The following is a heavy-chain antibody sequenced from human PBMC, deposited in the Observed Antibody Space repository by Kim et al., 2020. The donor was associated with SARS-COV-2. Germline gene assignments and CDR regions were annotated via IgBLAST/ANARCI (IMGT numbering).Heavy chain of an antibody. CDR3: ARDGYYYGSGINWFDP. CDR2: IYYSGST. D-gene: IGHD3-10*01. V-gene: IGHV4-30-4*01. CDR1: GGSISSGDYY. J-gene: IGHJ5*02. Sequence: SETLSLTCTVSGGSISSGDYYWSWIRQPPGKGLEWIGYIYYSGSTYYNPSLKSRVIISVDTSKNQFSLKLNSVTAADTAVYYCARDGYYYGSGINWFDPWGQGTLVTVSS.